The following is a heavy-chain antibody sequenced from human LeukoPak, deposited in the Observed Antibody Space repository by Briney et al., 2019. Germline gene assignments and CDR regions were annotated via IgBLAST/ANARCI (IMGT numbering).Heavy chain of an antibody. J-gene: IGHJ6*03. CDR1: GFTFSSYS. CDR2: ISSSSSTI. CDR3: ARSGNTFYYYYYMDV. Sequence: PGGSLRLSCAASGFTFSSYSMNWVRQAPGKGLEWVSYISSSSSTIYYADSVKGRFTISRDNAKNSLYLQMNSLRAEDTAVYYCARSGNTFYYYYYMDVWGKGTTVTVSS. D-gene: IGHD3-16*01. V-gene: IGHV3-48*01.